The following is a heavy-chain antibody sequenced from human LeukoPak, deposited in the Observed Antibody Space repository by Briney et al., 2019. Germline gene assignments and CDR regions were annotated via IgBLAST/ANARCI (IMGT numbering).Heavy chain of an antibody. CDR3: ARDRYYFGSGSYPWYFDL. D-gene: IGHD3-10*01. CDR2: IKQGGSAT. CDR1: GFTFSSYW. Sequence: PGGSLRLSCAASGFTFSSYWMSWVRQAPGKGLECVANIKQGGSATLYVDSVKGRFTISRDNGRNSMYPQMNSLRAEDTAVYYCARDRYYFGSGSYPWYFDLWGRGTLVTVSS. J-gene: IGHJ2*01. V-gene: IGHV3-7*01.